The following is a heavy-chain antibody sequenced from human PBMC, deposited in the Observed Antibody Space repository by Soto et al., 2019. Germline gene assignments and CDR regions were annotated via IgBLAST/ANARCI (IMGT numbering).Heavy chain of an antibody. CDR3: ARGLDYYDSSGYHGYYYYYYGMDV. CDR2: INHSGST. J-gene: IGHJ6*02. V-gene: IGHV4-34*01. CDR1: GGYFSGYY. D-gene: IGHD3-22*01. Sequence: LEPLSLTCAVYGGYFSGYYWSWIRQHPGKGLEWIGEINHSGSTNYNPSLKSRVTISVDTSKNQFSLKLSSVTAADTAVYYCARGLDYYDSSGYHGYYYYYYGMDVWGQGTTVTVSS.